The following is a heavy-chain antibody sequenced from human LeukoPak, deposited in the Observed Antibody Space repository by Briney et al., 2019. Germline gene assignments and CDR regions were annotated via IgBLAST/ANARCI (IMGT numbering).Heavy chain of an antibody. D-gene: IGHD5-18*01. V-gene: IGHV5-51*01. CDR3: AGTRGYSYGPDY. J-gene: IGHJ4*02. CDR1: GYSFASYW. CDR2: IYPGNSDT. Sequence: GESLKISRKAFGYSFASYWIGWVRQMPGKGLEWMGIIYPGNSDTRYSPSFQGQVTISADKSISTAYLQWSSLKASDTAMYYCAGTRGYSYGPDYWGQGTLVTVSS.